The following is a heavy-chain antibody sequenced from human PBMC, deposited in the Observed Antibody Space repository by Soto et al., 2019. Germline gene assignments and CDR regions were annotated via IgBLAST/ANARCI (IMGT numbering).Heavy chain of an antibody. V-gene: IGHV3-21*01. CDR2: ISSSSSYI. J-gene: IGHJ4*02. CDR3: ARDARGFSADALKL. D-gene: IGHD2-15*01. Sequence: GGSLRLSCAASGFSFDTYAMNWVRQAPGKGLEWVSSISSSSSYIYYADSVKGRFTISRDNAKNSLYLQMNSLRAEDTAVYYCARDARGFSADALKLWGQGTLVTVSS. CDR1: GFSFDTYA.